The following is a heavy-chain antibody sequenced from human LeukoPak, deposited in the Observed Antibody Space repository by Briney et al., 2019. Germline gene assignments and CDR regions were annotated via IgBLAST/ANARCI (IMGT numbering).Heavy chain of an antibody. CDR1: GFTFSDYY. J-gene: IGHJ4*02. V-gene: IGHV3-11*01. D-gene: IGHD3-10*01. CDR2: ISSSGSTI. Sequence: GGSLRLSCAASGFTFSDYYVCWIRQAPGKGLGWVSYISSSGSTIYYADSVKGRFTISRDNAKKSLYLQKNSLRAEDTAVYYCARDRGAITFDYWGQGTLVTVSS. CDR3: ARDRGAITFDY.